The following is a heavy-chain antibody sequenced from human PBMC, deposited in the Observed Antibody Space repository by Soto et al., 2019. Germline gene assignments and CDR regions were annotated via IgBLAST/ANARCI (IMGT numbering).Heavy chain of an antibody. CDR2: INHSGGT. V-gene: IGHV4-34*01. D-gene: IGHD3-22*01. CDR1: CGSFSAYY. J-gene: IGHJ4*02. Sequence: LSLTCAVYCGSFSAYYWSWIRQPPGKGLEWIGEINHSGGTSYNPSLKSRVSISVDTSKSQFSLKLTSVTAADRAVYYCARGSVDTVDSSGLYEYWGQGTPVTVSS. CDR3: ARGSVDTVDSSGLYEY.